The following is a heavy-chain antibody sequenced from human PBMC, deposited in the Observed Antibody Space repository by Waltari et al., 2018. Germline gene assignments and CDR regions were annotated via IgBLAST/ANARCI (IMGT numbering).Heavy chain of an antibody. CDR2: INTNRGDT. Sequence: QVQLVQSGAEVQKPGASVKVSCKASGYTFTGYYMHWVRQAPGQGLEWMGWINTNRGDTNSAQKFQGRVTVTRDTSISTAYMELSRLTSDDTAVYYCARGGSSSCDYWGQGTLVTVSP. CDR3: ARGGSSSCDY. V-gene: IGHV1-2*02. D-gene: IGHD1-26*01. CDR1: GYTFTGYY. J-gene: IGHJ4*02.